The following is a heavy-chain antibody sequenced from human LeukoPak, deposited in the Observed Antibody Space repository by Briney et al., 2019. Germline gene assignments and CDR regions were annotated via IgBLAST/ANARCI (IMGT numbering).Heavy chain of an antibody. CDR3: ARFYISAFDY. CDR2: INHSGST. V-gene: IGHV4-34*01. Sequence: SETLSLTCAVYGGSLRGYYWSWIRQPPGKGLEWIGEINHSGSTNYNPSLKSRVTISLDTSKNQFSLKLSSVTAADTAVYYCARFYISAFDYWGQGTLVTVSS. J-gene: IGHJ4*02. D-gene: IGHD2/OR15-2a*01. CDR1: GGSLRGYY.